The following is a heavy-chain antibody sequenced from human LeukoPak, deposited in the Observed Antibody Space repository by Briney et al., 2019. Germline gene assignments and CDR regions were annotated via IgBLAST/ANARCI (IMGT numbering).Heavy chain of an antibody. CDR2: IFSSGNS. CDR1: GDSMSSGTYY. CDR3: AGFCASSTCYNGGTNFAF. V-gene: IGHV4-61*02. Sequence: SETLSLTCTVSGDSMSSGTYYWSWIRQPAGKRLEYLGRIFSSGNSNYNPSLKSRVTMSMDTSKSQFSLNLSSVTAADSAVYYCAGFCASSTCYNGGTNFAFWGQGALVAVSS. J-gene: IGHJ4*02. D-gene: IGHD2-2*01.